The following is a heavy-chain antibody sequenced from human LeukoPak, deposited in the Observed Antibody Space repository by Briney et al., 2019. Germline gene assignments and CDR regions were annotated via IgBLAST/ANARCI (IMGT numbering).Heavy chain of an antibody. CDR3: ASRGHCSGGSCADS. D-gene: IGHD2-15*01. Sequence: GGSLRLSCAASGFTFSSYAMSWVRQAPGKGLEWVSAISGSGGSTYYADSAKGRFTISRDNSKNTLYLQMNSLRAEDTAVYYCASRGHCSGGSCADSWGQGPLVTVSS. J-gene: IGHJ4*02. CDR1: GFTFSSYA. V-gene: IGHV3-23*01. CDR2: ISGSGGST.